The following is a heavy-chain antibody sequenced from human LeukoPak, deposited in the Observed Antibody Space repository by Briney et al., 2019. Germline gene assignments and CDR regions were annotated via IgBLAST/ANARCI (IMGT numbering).Heavy chain of an antibody. V-gene: IGHV3-48*03. CDR1: GFTFSSYE. Sequence: GGSLRLSCAASGFTFSSYEMNWVRQAPGKGLEWDSYISSSGSTIYYADSVKGRFTISRDNAKNSLYLQMNSLRAEDTAVYYCARVYYYDILTGYEDDDYWGQGTLVTVSS. J-gene: IGHJ4*02. CDR3: ARVYYYDILTGYEDDDY. CDR2: ISSSGSTI. D-gene: IGHD3-9*01.